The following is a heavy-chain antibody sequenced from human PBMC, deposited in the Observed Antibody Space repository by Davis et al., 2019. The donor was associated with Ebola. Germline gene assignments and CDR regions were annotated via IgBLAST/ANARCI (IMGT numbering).Heavy chain of an antibody. CDR3: ARAPYYYDSSGSRMYYFDY. D-gene: IGHD3-22*01. CDR2: IIPIFGTA. J-gene: IGHJ4*02. CDR1: GGTFSSYA. V-gene: IGHV1-69*13. Sequence: SVKVSCKASGGTFSSYAISWVRQAPGQGLEWMGGIIPIFGTANYAQKFQGRVTITADESTSTAYMELSSLRSEDTAVYYCARAPYYYDSSGSRMYYFDYWGQGTLVTVSS.